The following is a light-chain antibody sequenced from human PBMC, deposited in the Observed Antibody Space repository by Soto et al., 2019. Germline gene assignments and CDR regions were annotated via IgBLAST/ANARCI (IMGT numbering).Light chain of an antibody. V-gene: IGLV2-23*01. J-gene: IGLJ7*01. CDR1: SSDVGSYNL. CDR3: CSYAGNSIYV. CDR2: EGS. Sequence: QSALTQPASVSGSPGQSITISCTGTSSDVGSYNLVSWYQQHPGKAPKLMIYEGSKRPSGVSNRFSGSKSGNTASLTISGLQAEDEAGYYCCSYAGNSIYVFGSGTQLTVL.